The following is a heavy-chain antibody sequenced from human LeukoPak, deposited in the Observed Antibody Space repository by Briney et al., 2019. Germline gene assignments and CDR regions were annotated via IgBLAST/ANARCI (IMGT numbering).Heavy chain of an antibody. CDR3: ARSSAYYYDSSGYYIPFDY. Sequence: GASVKVSCKASGGTFSSYAISWVRQAPGQGLEWMGWISAYNGNTNYAQKLQGRVTMTTDTSTSTAYMELRSLRSDDTAVYYCARSSAYYYDSSGYYIPFDYWGQGTLVTVSS. CDR2: ISAYNGNT. CDR1: GGTFSSYA. J-gene: IGHJ4*02. V-gene: IGHV1-18*01. D-gene: IGHD3-22*01.